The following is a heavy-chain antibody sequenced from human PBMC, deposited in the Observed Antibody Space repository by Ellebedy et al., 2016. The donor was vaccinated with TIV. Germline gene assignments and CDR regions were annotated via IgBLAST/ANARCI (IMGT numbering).Heavy chain of an antibody. CDR2: INSGNGNT. Sequence: AASVKVSCKASGYTFTSYAMHWVRQAPGQRLEGMGWINSGNGNTTYSQKFQGRVTITRDTSASTAYMELSSLRSEDTAVYYCARDRDYGTFDYWGQGTLVTVSS. J-gene: IGHJ4*02. CDR1: GYTFTSYA. CDR3: ARDRDYGTFDY. D-gene: IGHD4-17*01. V-gene: IGHV1-3*01.